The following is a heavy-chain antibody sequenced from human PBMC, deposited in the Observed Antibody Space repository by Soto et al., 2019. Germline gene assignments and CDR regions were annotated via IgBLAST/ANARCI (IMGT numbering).Heavy chain of an antibody. CDR3: APGTAADY. CDR2: INPNSGGT. D-gene: IGHD1-1*01. CDR1: GYTFTGYY. V-gene: IGHV1-2*02. Sequence: ASVTVSCTASGYTFTGYYMHWVRQAPGQGLEWMGWINPNSGGTNYAQKFQGRVTITADESTRTPYMELSSLRSEDTAEYFCAPGTAADYWGQGTLVTVSS. J-gene: IGHJ4*02.